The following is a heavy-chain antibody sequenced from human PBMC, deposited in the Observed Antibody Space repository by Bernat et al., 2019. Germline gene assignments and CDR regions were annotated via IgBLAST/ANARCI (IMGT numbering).Heavy chain of an antibody. CDR2: IKQDGSEK. CDR3: ARDPISYGDYYFDY. CDR1: GFTFSSYW. Sequence: EVQLVESGGGLVQPGGSLRLSCAASGFTFSSYWMSWVRQAPGKGLEWVANIKQDGSEKYYVDSVKGRFTISRDNAKNSLYLQMNSLRAEDTAVYYCARDPISYGDYYFDYWGQGTLVTVSS. J-gene: IGHJ4*02. D-gene: IGHD4-17*01. V-gene: IGHV3-7*03.